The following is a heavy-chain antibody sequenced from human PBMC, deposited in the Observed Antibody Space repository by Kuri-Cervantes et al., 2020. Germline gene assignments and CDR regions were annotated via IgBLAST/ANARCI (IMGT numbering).Heavy chain of an antibody. J-gene: IGHJ4*02. CDR2: ISAYNGNT. V-gene: IGHV1-18*01. Sequence: ASVKVSCKASGYTFTSYGISWVRQAPGQGLEWMGWISAYNGNTNYAQKLQGRVTMTTDTSTSTAYMELRSLRSDDTAVYCCASEGAAMVGGYFDYWGQGTLVTVSS. CDR1: GYTFTSYG. D-gene: IGHD5-18*01. CDR3: ASEGAAMVGGYFDY.